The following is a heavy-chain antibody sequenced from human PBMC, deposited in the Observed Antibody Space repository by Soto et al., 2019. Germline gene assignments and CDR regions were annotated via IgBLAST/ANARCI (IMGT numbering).Heavy chain of an antibody. J-gene: IGHJ6*03. CDR1: GATFNDYT. CDR3: ASGKSQMTQDRMGFYYYMDV. V-gene: IGHV1-69*08. D-gene: IGHD2-15*01. CDR2: VIPLLDAS. Sequence: QVQLVQSGAEVKKPASSVRISCAASGATFNDYTFTWVRRAPGQGLEWMGRVIPLLDASNYAEKFQDRVTITADRSTSTVYMELSGLKSEDSAIYYCASGKSQMTQDRMGFYYYMDVWGKGTTVTVSS.